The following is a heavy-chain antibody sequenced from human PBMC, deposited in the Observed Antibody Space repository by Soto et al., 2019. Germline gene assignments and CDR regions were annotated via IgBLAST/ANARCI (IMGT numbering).Heavy chain of an antibody. CDR1: GFTFSRHW. V-gene: IGHV3-7*04. CDR3: ARGYSSSPLFEDYFDY. Sequence: PGGSLRLSCAASGFTFSRHWMTWVRQAPGKGLEGVANINPYGSDKFSVDSVKGRFTISRDNAKHSLYLQMNSLRAEDTAVYFCARGYSSSPLFEDYFDYWGQGALVTVSS. J-gene: IGHJ4*02. CDR2: INPYGSDK. D-gene: IGHD6-13*01.